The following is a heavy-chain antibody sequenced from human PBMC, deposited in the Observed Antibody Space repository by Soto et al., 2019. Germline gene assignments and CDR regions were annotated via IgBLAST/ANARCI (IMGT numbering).Heavy chain of an antibody. CDR2: ISGSGGST. J-gene: IGHJ5*02. V-gene: IGHV3-23*01. CDR3: AKGAQGIVVVPAAEGRFDP. Sequence: EVQLLESGGGLVQPGGSLRLSCAASGFTFSSYAMSWVRQAPGKGLEWVSAISGSGGSTYYADSVKGRFTISRDNSKNTLYLQMNSLGAEDTAVYYCAKGAQGIVVVPAAEGRFDPWGQGTLVTVSS. CDR1: GFTFSSYA. D-gene: IGHD2-2*01.